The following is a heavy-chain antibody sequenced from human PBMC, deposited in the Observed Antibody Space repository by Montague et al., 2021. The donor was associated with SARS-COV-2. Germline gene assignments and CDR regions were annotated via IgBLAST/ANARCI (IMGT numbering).Heavy chain of an antibody. J-gene: IGHJ4*02. V-gene: IGHV4-59*13. CDR3: ARDFDY. CDR1: GGSISSYY. CDR2: MYYSGST. Sequence: SETLSLTCTVSGGSISSYYWSWIRQPPGKGLEWIGYMYYSGSTNYNPSLKSRVTLSVDTSKNQFSLKLSSVTAADTAAYYCARDFDYWGQGTLVIVSS.